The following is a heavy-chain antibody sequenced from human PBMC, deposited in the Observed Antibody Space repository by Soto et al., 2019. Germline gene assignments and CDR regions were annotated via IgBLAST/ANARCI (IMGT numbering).Heavy chain of an antibody. J-gene: IGHJ4*02. CDR3: AKRMAIRPSSYYYFDY. CDR1: GFTFSDYA. D-gene: IGHD2-21*01. Sequence: EVQLLESGGGLVQPGGSLRLSCAASGFTFSDYAMSWVRQAPGKGLEWVSAISGGGVTTYYADSGKGRFTISRDNFKNTLYLQMNSLRAEDTAVYYCAKRMAIRPSSYYYFDYWGQGTLVTVSS. CDR2: ISGGGVTT. V-gene: IGHV3-23*01.